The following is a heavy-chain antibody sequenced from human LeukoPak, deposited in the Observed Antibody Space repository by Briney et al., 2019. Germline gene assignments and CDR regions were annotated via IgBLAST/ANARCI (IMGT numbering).Heavy chain of an antibody. V-gene: IGHV4-30-4*01. Sequence: PSQTLSLTCTVSGGSISSGDYYWSWIRQPPGKGLEWIGYIYYSGSTYYNPSLKSRVTISVDTSKNQFSLKLSSVTAADTAVYYCAREGIVGATIGGYFDYWGQGTLVTVSS. D-gene: IGHD1-26*01. CDR3: AREGIVGATIGGYFDY. J-gene: IGHJ4*02. CDR1: GGSISSGDYY. CDR2: IYYSGST.